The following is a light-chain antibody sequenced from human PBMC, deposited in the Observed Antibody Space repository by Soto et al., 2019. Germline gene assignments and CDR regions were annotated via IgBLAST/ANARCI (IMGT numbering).Light chain of an antibody. Sequence: SYELTQPSSVSVSPGQTARITCSGDLLAKTYARWFHQRPGQAPVLLIYKDTERPSGIPERFSGSSSGSTVTLTISGAQVDDEGDYYCLSYTSANTRVFGGGTKLTVL. CDR1: LLAKTY. V-gene: IGLV3-27*01. CDR2: KDT. CDR3: LSYTSANTRV. J-gene: IGLJ3*02.